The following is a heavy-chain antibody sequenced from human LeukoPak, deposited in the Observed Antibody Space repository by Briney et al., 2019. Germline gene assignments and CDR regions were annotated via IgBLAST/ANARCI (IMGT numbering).Heavy chain of an antibody. J-gene: IGHJ4*02. CDR2: IEQDGSKK. CDR3: TRVGYIDEGIDY. Sequence: GGSLRLSCVASGFPFSSYWMTWVRQAPGKGLEWVANIEQDGSKKSYVDSVKGRFTISRDNAKNSLYLQMNSLRAEDTAIYYCTRVGYIDEGIDYWGQGTLVTVSS. CDR1: GFPFSSYW. V-gene: IGHV3-7*04. D-gene: IGHD5-24*01.